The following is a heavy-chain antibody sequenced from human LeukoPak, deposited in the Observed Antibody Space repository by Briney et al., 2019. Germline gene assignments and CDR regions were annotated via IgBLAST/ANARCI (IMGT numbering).Heavy chain of an antibody. J-gene: IGHJ4*02. CDR3: ARKPYYGSDTYPYPFDY. Sequence: SGTLSLTCAVSGGSISSTNWWTWARQPPGKGLEWIGEIFHDGSTNYNPSLKSRVTISVDNSKNQFSLNVNSVTAADTALYYCARKPYYGSDTYPYPFDYWGQGTLVTVS. CDR2: IFHDGST. D-gene: IGHD3-10*01. V-gene: IGHV4-4*02. CDR1: GGSISSTNW.